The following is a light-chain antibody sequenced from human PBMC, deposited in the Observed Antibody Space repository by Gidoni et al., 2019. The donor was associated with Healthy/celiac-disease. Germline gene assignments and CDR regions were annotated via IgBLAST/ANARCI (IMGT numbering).Light chain of an antibody. CDR3: QQYGSSPTMYT. Sequence: EIVLTQSPGTLSLSPGERATLSCRASQSVSSSYLAWYKQKPGQAPRLLIYGASSRATGIPDRFSGSGSGTDFTLTISRLEPEDFAVYYCQQYGSSPTMYT. V-gene: IGKV3-20*01. CDR1: QSVSSSY. J-gene: IGKJ2*01. CDR2: GAS.